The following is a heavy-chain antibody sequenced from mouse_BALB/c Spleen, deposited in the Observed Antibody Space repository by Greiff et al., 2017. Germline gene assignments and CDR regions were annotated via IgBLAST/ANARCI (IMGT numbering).Heavy chain of an antibody. Sequence: QVQLQQPGAELVKPGTSVKLSCKASGYNFTSYWINWVKLRPGQGLEWIGDIYPGSGSTNYNEKFKSKATLTVDTSSSTAYMQLSSLASEDSALYYCARNGYVLYYFDYWGQGTTLTVSS. CDR2: IYPGSGST. D-gene: IGHD1-2*01. V-gene: IGHV1-55*01. CDR3: ARNGYVLYYFDY. J-gene: IGHJ2*01. CDR1: GYNFTSYW.